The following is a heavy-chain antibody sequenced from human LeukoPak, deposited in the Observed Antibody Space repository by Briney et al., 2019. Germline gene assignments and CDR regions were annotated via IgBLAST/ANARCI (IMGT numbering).Heavy chain of an antibody. J-gene: IGHJ3*02. Sequence: ASVKVSCKASGYTFTSYGISWVRQAPGQGLEWMGWISAYNGNTNYAQKLQGRVTMTTDTSTSTAYMELRSLRSDDTAVYYCARDRGAGYGSPGAFDIWGQGTMVTVSS. CDR3: ARDRGAGYGSPGAFDI. D-gene: IGHD3-10*01. CDR1: GYTFTSYG. V-gene: IGHV1-18*01. CDR2: ISAYNGNT.